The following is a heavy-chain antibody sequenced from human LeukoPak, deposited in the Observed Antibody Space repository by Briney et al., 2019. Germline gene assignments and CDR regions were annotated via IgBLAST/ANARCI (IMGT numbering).Heavy chain of an antibody. V-gene: IGHV4-39*07. CDR3: ARKAPYYYDGSGPLGTYYFDY. D-gene: IGHD3-22*01. J-gene: IGHJ4*02. CDR2: IYHSGST. CDR1: GGSISSSSYY. Sequence: SETLSLTCTVSGGSISSSSYYWGWIRQPPGKGLEWIGNIYHSGSTYYNPSLKSRVTISVDTSKNQFSLKLNSVTAADTAVYYCARKAPYYYDGSGPLGTYYFDYWGQGTLVTVSS.